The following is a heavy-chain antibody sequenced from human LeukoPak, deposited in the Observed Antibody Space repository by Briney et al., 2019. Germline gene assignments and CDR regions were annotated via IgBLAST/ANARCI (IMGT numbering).Heavy chain of an antibody. D-gene: IGHD3-3*01. Sequence: AASVKVSCKASGYTFTSYDINWVRQATGQGLEWMGWMNPNSGNTGYAQKFQGRVTMTRNTSISTAYMELSSLRSEDTAVYYCARTTRPITIFGVVMGWFDPWGQGTLVTVSS. CDR3: ARTTRPITIFGVVMGWFDP. V-gene: IGHV1-8*02. CDR1: GYTFTSYD. J-gene: IGHJ5*02. CDR2: MNPNSGNT.